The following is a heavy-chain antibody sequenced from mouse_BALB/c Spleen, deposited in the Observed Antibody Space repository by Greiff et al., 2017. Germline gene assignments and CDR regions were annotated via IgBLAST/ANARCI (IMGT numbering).Heavy chain of an antibody. CDR1: GFSLTSYG. CDR3: ARGGYDAMDY. Sequence: QVQLKESGPGLVAPSQSLSITCTVSGFSLTSYGVHWVRQPPGKGLEWLGVIWAGGSTNYNSALMSRLSISKGNSKSQVFLKMNSLQTDDTAMYYCARGGYDAMDYWGQGTSVTVSS. CDR2: IWAGGST. J-gene: IGHJ4*01. V-gene: IGHV2-9*02.